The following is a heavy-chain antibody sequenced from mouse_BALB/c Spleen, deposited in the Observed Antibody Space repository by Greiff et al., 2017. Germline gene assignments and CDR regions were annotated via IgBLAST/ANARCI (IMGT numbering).Heavy chain of an antibody. D-gene: IGHD2-4*01. J-gene: IGHJ3*01. CDR3: ARSGDYGGFAY. CDR1: GFTFSSFG. Sequence: EVKLMESGGGLVQPGGSRKLSCAASGFTFSSFGMHWVRQAPEKGLEWVAYISSGSSTIYYADTVKGRFTISRDNPKNTLFLQMTSLRSEDTAMYYCARSGDYGGFAYWGQGTLVTVSA. V-gene: IGHV5-17*02. CDR2: ISSGSSTI.